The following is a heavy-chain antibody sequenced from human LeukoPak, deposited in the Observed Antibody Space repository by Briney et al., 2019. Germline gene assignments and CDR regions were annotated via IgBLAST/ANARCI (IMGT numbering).Heavy chain of an antibody. D-gene: IGHD6-19*01. V-gene: IGHV1-69*13. J-gene: IGHJ4*02. CDR1: GGTFSSYG. CDR2: IIPIFGTA. CDR3: ASSRGYTPYYFDH. Sequence: GASVKVSCKASGGTFSSYGISWVRQAPGQGLEWMGGIIPIFGTANYAQKFQGSVTITADESTSTAYMELSSLRSEDTAMYHCASSRGYTPYYFDHWGQGTLVTVSS.